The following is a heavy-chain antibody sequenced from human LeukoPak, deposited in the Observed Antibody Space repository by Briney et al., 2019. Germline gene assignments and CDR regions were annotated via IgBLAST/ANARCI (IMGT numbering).Heavy chain of an antibody. Sequence: GRSLRLSCAASGFTFSSYGMHWVRQAPGKGLEWVAVISYDGSNKYYADSVKGRFTISRDNSKNTLYLQMNSLRAEDTAVYYCAKNSHHYDSSGYPDYWGQGTLVTVSS. CDR2: ISYDGSNK. J-gene: IGHJ4*02. D-gene: IGHD3-22*01. CDR1: GFTFSSYG. V-gene: IGHV3-30*18. CDR3: AKNSHHYDSSGYPDY.